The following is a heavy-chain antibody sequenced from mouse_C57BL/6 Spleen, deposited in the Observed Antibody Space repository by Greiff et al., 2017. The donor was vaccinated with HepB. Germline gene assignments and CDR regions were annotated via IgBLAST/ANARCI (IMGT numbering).Heavy chain of an antibody. CDR1: GYTFTDYN. CDR3: ASESRQLRLRGFAY. D-gene: IGHD3-2*02. Sequence: EVQLQQSGPELVKPGASVKIPCKASGYTFTDYNMDWVKQSHGKSLEWIGDINPNNGGTIYNQKFKGKATLTVDKSSSTAYMELRSLTSEDTAVYYCASESRQLRLRGFAYWGQGTLVTVSA. CDR2: INPNNGGT. V-gene: IGHV1-18*01. J-gene: IGHJ3*01.